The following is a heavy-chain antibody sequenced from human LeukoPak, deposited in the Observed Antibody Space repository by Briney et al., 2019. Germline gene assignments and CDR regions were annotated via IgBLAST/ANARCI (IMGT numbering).Heavy chain of an antibody. Sequence: GGSLRLSCAASGFTVSSNYMSWVRQAPGRGLEWVSVIYSGGSTYYADSVKGRFTISRHNSKNTLYLQMNSLRAEDTAVYYCARGGYSYVFDYWGQGTLVTVSS. CDR2: IYSGGST. D-gene: IGHD5-18*01. CDR1: GFTVSSNY. CDR3: ARGGYSYVFDY. V-gene: IGHV3-53*04. J-gene: IGHJ4*02.